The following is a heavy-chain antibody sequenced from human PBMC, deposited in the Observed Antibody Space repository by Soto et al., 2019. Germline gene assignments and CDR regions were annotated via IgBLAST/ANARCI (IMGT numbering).Heavy chain of an antibody. J-gene: IGHJ5*01. CDR1: GFSLTTSGVG. CDR2: IYWDDDK. V-gene: IGHV2-5*02. D-gene: IGHD1-1*01. CDR3: AHGNGSGAFDS. Sequence: QITLKESGPTLVKPTQTLTLTCTFSGFSLTTSGVGVGWIRQPPGKALEWLALIYWDDDKRYSPSLKSRLTTTKDTPTNQVALTMTNMAPVDTATYYGAHGNGSGAFDSGGRGPRVPVS.